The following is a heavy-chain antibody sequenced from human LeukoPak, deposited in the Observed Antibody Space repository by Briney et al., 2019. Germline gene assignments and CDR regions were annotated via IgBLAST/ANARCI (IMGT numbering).Heavy chain of an antibody. Sequence: PSETLSLTCTVSGGSISSYYWSWIRQPAGKGLEWIGRIYTSGSTNYNPSLKSRVTISVDTSKNQFSLKLSSVTAADTAVYYCARADAGRSYYYGSGRRDWFDPWGQGTLVTVSS. CDR2: IYTSGST. J-gene: IGHJ5*02. CDR3: ARADAGRSYYYGSGRRDWFDP. D-gene: IGHD3-10*01. CDR1: GGSISSYY. V-gene: IGHV4-4*07.